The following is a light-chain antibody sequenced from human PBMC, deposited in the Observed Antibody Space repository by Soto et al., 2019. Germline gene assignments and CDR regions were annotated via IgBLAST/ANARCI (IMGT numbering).Light chain of an antibody. CDR2: AAS. Sequence: DIQLTQSPSFLSASVGDRVTITCRASQGISSYLAWYQQKPGKAPKLLIYAASTLQSGVPSRFSGSGSGTEFTLPIGSLQPEDFATYSCQQLNTYPYSFGQGTKLELK. J-gene: IGKJ2*03. CDR1: QGISSY. V-gene: IGKV1-9*01. CDR3: QQLNTYPYS.